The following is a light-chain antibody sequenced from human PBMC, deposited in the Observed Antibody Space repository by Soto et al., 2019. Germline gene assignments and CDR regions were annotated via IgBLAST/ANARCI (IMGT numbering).Light chain of an antibody. CDR1: QSISGW. V-gene: IGKV1-5*01. CDR2: DAS. J-gene: IGKJ2*01. Sequence: DIQMTQSPYTLSPSVGDRVSITCRASQSISGWLAWYQQKPGKAPKLLIYDASSLESGVPPRFSGSGSGTEFSLTISRLQPDDFATYYCQQYNSYSVNAFGQGTKLEIK. CDR3: QQYNSYSVNA.